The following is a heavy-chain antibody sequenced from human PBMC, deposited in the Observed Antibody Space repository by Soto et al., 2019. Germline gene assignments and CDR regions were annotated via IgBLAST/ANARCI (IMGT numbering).Heavy chain of an antibody. V-gene: IGHV4-34*01. Sequence: QVQLQQWGAGLLKPSETLSLTCAVYGGSFSGYYWTWIRQPPGKGLEWIGEINHSGSTNYNPSLKSRVTISVDTSKNQFSLKLSSVTAADTAVYYCARGGYYDSGNNFQHWGQGTLVTVPS. J-gene: IGHJ1*01. CDR3: ARGGYYDSGNNFQH. CDR2: INHSGST. CDR1: GGSFSGYY. D-gene: IGHD3-10*01.